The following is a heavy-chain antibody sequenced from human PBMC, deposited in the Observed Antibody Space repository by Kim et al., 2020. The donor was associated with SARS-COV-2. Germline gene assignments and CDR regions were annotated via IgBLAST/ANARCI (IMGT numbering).Heavy chain of an antibody. J-gene: IGHJ6*02. CDR3: ARSLSICGSTSCSLYYYYYYYGMDV. Sequence: SETLSLTCAVYGGSFSGYYWSWIRQPPGKGLEWIGEINHSGSTNYNPSLKSRVTISVDTSKNQFSLKLSSVTAADTAVYYCARSLSICGSTSCSLYYYYYYYGMDVWGQGTTVTVSS. CDR2: INHSGST. D-gene: IGHD2-2*01. V-gene: IGHV4-34*01. CDR1: GGSFSGYY.